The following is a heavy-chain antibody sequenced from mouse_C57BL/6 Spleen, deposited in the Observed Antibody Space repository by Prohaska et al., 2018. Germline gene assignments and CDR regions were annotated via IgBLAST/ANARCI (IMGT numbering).Heavy chain of an antibody. J-gene: IGHJ1*03. D-gene: IGHD1-1*01. CDR1: GYASSSYC. V-gene: IGHV1-80*01. CDR2: IYPGDGDT. CDR3: ARRNYYGSSDWYFDV. Sequence: VQLQQSGADLVKSGSSVQISCKSSGYASSSYCMNWVKQRPGKGLEWIGQIYPGDGDTNYNGKFKGKATLTADKSSSTAYMQLSSLTSEDSAVYFCARRNYYGSSDWYFDVWGTGTTVTVSS.